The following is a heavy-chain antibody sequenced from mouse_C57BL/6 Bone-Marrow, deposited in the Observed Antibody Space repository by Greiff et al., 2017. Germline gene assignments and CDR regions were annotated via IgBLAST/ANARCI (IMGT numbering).Heavy chain of an antibody. CDR1: GYTFTDYY. Sequence: EVQLQQSGPELVKPGASVKISCKASGYTFTDYYMNWVKQSHGKSLEWIGDINPNNGGTSYNQKFKGKATLTVDKSSSTAYMELRSLTSEDSAIYFCARRGEYDYGYAMDYWGQGTSVTVSS. CDR3: ARRGEYDYGYAMDY. D-gene: IGHD2-4*01. V-gene: IGHV1-26*01. J-gene: IGHJ4*01. CDR2: INPNNGGT.